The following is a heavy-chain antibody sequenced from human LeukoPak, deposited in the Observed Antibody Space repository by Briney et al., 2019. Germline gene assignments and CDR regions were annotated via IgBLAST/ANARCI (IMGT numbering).Heavy chain of an antibody. Sequence: SETLSLTCTVSGGSISSYYWSWIRQPPGKGLEWIGYIYYSGSTNYNPSLKSRVTISVDTSKNQFSLKLSSVTAADTAVYYCARVFTGIAARVIDYWGQGTLVTVSS. CDR2: IYYSGST. J-gene: IGHJ4*02. CDR3: ARVFTGIAARVIDY. V-gene: IGHV4-59*01. CDR1: GGSISSYY. D-gene: IGHD6-6*01.